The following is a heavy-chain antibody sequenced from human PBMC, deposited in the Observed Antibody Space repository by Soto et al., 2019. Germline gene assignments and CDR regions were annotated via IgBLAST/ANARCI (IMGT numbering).Heavy chain of an antibody. CDR2: ISSSSSYI. J-gene: IGHJ5*02. CDR1: GFTFSSYS. Sequence: PGGSLRLSCAASGFTFSSYSMNWVRQAPGKGLEWVSSISSSSSYIYYADSVKGRFTISRDNAKNSLYLQMNSLRAEDTAVYYCAKFPDFTVVTPSNWFDPWGQGTLVTVSS. D-gene: IGHD2-21*02. V-gene: IGHV3-21*04. CDR3: AKFPDFTVVTPSNWFDP.